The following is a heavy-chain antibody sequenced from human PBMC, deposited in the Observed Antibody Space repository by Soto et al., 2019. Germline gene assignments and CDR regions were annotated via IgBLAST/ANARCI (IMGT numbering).Heavy chain of an antibody. CDR2: IYYSGST. J-gene: IGHJ6*02. CDR3: ARLKLQRPGYYYYGMDV. V-gene: IGHV4-39*01. D-gene: IGHD2-15*01. CDR1: GGSISSSSYY. Sequence: QPQQQESGPELVKPSETLSLTCTVSGGSISSSSYYWGWIRQPPGKGLEWIGCIYYSGSTYYSPSLKNRVTISVDTSKNQFSLKLSSVTAADTAVYYCARLKLQRPGYYYYGMDVWGQWTTVTVSS.